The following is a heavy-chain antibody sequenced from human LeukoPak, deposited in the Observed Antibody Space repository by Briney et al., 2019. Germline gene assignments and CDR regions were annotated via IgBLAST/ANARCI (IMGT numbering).Heavy chain of an antibody. D-gene: IGHD2-15*01. J-gene: IGHJ3*02. V-gene: IGHV3-21*06. CDR1: GFTFSSYS. CDR3: ARDYDYFSGHNLDAFDI. Sequence: PGESLRLSCAASGFTFSSYSMHWVRQAPGKGLEWVSSISSRSDYISYADSMKGRFTISRDNAKNSLYLEMNSLRVEDTAVYYCARDYDYFSGHNLDAFDIWGQGTTVTVSS. CDR2: ISSRSDYI.